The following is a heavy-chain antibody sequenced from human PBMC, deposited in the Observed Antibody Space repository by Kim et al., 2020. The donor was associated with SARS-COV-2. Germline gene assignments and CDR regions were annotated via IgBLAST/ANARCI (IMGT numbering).Heavy chain of an antibody. Sequence: YYADSVKGRFTISRDNSKNTLYLQMNSLRAEDTAVYYCARAEWELQPFDYWGQGTLVTVSS. J-gene: IGHJ4*02. CDR3: ARAEWELQPFDY. D-gene: IGHD1-26*01. V-gene: IGHV3-66*01.